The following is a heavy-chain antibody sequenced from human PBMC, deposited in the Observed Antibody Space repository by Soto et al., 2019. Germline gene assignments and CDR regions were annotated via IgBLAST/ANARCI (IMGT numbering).Heavy chain of an antibody. CDR1: GGSISSGGYS. CDR2: IYHSGST. J-gene: IGHJ5*02. V-gene: IGHV4-30-2*01. Sequence: SETLSLTCAVSGGSISSGGYSWSWIRQPPGKGLEWIGYIYHSGSTYYNPSLKRRVTKSVDRSKNQFYLKLSSETAADTAVYYCARVPDRWGQGTLVTVSS. D-gene: IGHD2-2*01. CDR3: ARVPDR.